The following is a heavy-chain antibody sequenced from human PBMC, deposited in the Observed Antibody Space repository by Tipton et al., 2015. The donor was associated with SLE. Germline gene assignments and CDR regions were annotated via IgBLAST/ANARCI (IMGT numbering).Heavy chain of an antibody. CDR1: GGSFSGHY. V-gene: IGHV4-34*01. CDR2: INHSGST. J-gene: IGHJ4*02. Sequence: TLSLTCAVYGGSFSGHYWSWIRQPPGKGLEWIGEINHSGSTNYNPSLKSRVTISADTSKNQFSLRLSSVTVADTAVYYCARDPGWLAYWGQGTLVTVSS. D-gene: IGHD2-15*01. CDR3: ARDPGWLAY.